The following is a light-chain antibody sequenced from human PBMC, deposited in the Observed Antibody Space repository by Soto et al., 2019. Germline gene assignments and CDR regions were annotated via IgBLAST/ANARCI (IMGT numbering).Light chain of an antibody. V-gene: IGLV2-8*01. J-gene: IGLJ3*02. CDR3: TSYVGSDIWV. Sequence: QSALTPPPSASGSPGQSVTISCTGTSSDVGAYKYVSWYQQYPGKAPKLMIYEVSKRPSGVPDRFSGSKSGNTASLTVSGLQAEDEADYYCTSYVGSDIWVFGGGTKVTVL. CDR2: EVS. CDR1: SSDVGAYKY.